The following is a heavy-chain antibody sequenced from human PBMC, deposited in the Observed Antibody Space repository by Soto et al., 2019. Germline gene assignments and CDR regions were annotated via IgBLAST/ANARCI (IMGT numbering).Heavy chain of an antibody. V-gene: IGHV1-46*01. D-gene: IGHD1-26*01. CDR2: INPSGGST. J-gene: IGHJ4*02. Sequence: QVQLVQSGAEVKKPGASVKVSCKASGYTFTSYYMHWVRQPPGQGLEWMGIINPSGGSTSYAQKFKGRVTMNRDTSTSTVYMELSSLRSEDTAVYYCAREADSGSYRSWGQGTLVTVSS. CDR1: GYTFTSYY. CDR3: AREADSGSYRS.